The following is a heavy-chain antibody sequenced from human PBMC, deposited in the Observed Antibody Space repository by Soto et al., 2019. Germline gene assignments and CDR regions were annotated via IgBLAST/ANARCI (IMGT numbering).Heavy chain of an antibody. V-gene: IGHV1-46*01. J-gene: IGHJ4*02. Sequence: QVQLVQSGAEVKKPGASVKVSCRTSGYTFSRYYMHWVRQAPGQGLEWMGIINPSSGSPNYAQKFVGRLTETRDKSTSTVYMELNGLTSEDTAMYYCAREVVVKVYEMGGPDYWGQGTLVTVSS. CDR3: AREVVVKVYEMGGPDY. D-gene: IGHD2-8*01. CDR1: GYTFSRYY. CDR2: INPSSGSP.